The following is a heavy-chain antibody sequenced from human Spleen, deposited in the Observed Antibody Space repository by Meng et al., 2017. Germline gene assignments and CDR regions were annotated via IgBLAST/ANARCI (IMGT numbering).Heavy chain of an antibody. CDR2: ISGSGGNT. CDR3: VKSYCTSTNCPLDY. V-gene: IGHV3-23*01. CDR1: GFTFSSYA. J-gene: IGHJ4*02. Sequence: GESLKISCVASGFTFSSYAMSWVRQAPGKGLEWVSTISGSGGNTYYADSVKGRFTISRDNSKNTLYLQMNSLRAEDTAVYYCVKSYCTSTNCPLDYWGQGTLVTVSS. D-gene: IGHD2-2*01.